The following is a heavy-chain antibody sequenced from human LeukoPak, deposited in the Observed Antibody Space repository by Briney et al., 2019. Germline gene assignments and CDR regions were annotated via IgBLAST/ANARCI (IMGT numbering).Heavy chain of an antibody. J-gene: IGHJ5*02. CDR2: IYPGDSDT. CDR3: ARDIGLELKNWFDP. V-gene: IGHV5-51*01. Sequence: GESLKISCQGSGYSFTSYWLGWVRQMPGKGLEWMGIIYPGDSDTRYSPSFQGQVTISADKSISTAYMELSRLRSDDTAVYYCARDIGLELKNWFDPWGQGTLVTVSS. D-gene: IGHD1-7*01. CDR1: GYSFTSYW.